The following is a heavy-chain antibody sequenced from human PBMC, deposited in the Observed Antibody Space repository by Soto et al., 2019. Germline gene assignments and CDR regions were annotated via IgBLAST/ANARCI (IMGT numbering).Heavy chain of an antibody. CDR3: ARYLRATGHHGMDV. CDR2: IIPIVGTG. Sequence: QVQLVQSGAEVKKPGSSVKVSCKASGGSFSSYAISWVRQAPGQGLEWMGGIIPIVGTGNYAQNFQGRVTITADESTSTAYTELSSLRSENTAMYYCARYLRATGHHGMDVWGQGTTVTVSS. V-gene: IGHV1-69*01. D-gene: IGHD1-1*01. CDR1: GGSFSSYA. J-gene: IGHJ6*02.